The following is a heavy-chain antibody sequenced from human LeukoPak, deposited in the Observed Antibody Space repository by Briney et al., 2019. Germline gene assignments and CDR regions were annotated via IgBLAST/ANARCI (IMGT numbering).Heavy chain of an antibody. CDR2: IYHSGST. CDR3: ARLTGAMYSCSWAAVD. D-gene: IGHD6-13*01. Sequence: PSETLSLTCAVSGYSISSDYYCGWIRQPPGKGLEWIGNIYHSGSTYYNPSLKSRATITVDTSKNQFSLKLSSVTAADTVVYYCARLTGAMYSCSWAAVDWGQVTLVTVSS. J-gene: IGHJ4*02. V-gene: IGHV4-38-2*01. CDR1: GYSISSDYY.